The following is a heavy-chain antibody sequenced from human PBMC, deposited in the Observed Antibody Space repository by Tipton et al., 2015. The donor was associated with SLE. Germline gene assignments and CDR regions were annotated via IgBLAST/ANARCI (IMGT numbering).Heavy chain of an antibody. J-gene: IGHJ1*01. CDR1: GGSISSYY. Sequence: LRLSCTVSGGSISSYYWSWIRQPPGKGLEWIGYIYYSGSTNYNPSLKSRVTISVDTSKNQFSLKLSSVTAADTAVYYCARGGPYYYGSGSSPAEYFQYWGQGTLVTVSS. CDR3: ARGGPYYYGSGSSPAEYFQY. CDR2: IYYSGST. V-gene: IGHV4-59*12. D-gene: IGHD3-10*01.